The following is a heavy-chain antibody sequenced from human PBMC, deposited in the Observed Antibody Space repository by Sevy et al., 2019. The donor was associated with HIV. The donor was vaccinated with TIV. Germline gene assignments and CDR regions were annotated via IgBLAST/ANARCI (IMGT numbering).Heavy chain of an antibody. CDR2: IWNDGSNK. D-gene: IGHD3-10*02. V-gene: IGHV3-33*01. J-gene: IGHJ4*03. CDR1: GFTFSDYG. CDR3: ARDVRGEGIRPGDLDY. Sequence: GGSLRLSCAASGFTFSDYGMQWVRQAPGKGLEWVAVIWNDGSNKYYADSVKGRFTTSRDNSSNTLYLQMNSLRAEDTAVYYCARDVRGEGIRPGDLDYWGLGTTVTVSS.